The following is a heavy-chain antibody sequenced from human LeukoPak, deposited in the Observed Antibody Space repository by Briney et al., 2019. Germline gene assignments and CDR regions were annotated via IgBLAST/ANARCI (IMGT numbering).Heavy chain of an antibody. CDR3: ARGPKGSRWYLNY. CDR2: INHSGST. D-gene: IGHD6-19*01. J-gene: IGHJ4*02. Sequence: SETLSLTCAVYGGSFSGYYWNWIRQPPGKGLEWIGEINHSGSTNYNPSLKSRVTISVDTSKSQFSLKLSSVTAADTAVYYCARGPKGSRWYLNYWSQGTLVTVSS. CDR1: GGSFSGYY. V-gene: IGHV4-34*01.